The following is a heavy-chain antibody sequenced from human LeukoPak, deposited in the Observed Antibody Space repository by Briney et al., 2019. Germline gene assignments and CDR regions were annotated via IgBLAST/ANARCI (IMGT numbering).Heavy chain of an antibody. V-gene: IGHV4-38-2*02. Sequence: SETLSLTCTVSGYSISSGYYWGWIRQPPGKGLEWIGSIYHSGSTYYNPSLKSRVTISVDTSKNQFSLKLSSVTAADTAVYYCANGDSSGWFRFDYWGQGTLVTVSS. D-gene: IGHD6-13*01. CDR3: ANGDSSGWFRFDY. CDR1: GYSISSGYY. CDR2: IYHSGST. J-gene: IGHJ4*02.